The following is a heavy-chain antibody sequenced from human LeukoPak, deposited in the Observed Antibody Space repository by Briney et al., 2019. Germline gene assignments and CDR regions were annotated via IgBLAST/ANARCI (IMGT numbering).Heavy chain of an antibody. Sequence: GGSLRLSCAASGFTFSSYGMHWVRQAPGKGLEWVAFIRYDGSNKYYADSVKGQFTISRDNSKNTLYLQMNSLRAEDTAVYYCAKGLYYYDSSGYILDYWGQGTLVTVSS. V-gene: IGHV3-30*02. J-gene: IGHJ4*02. CDR1: GFTFSSYG. D-gene: IGHD3-22*01. CDR3: AKGLYYYDSSGYILDY. CDR2: IRYDGSNK.